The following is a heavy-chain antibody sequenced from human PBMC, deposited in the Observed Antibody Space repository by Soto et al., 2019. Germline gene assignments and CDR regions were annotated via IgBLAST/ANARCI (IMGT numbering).Heavy chain of an antibody. J-gene: IGHJ5*02. CDR2: INHSGST. Sequence: QVQLQQWGAGLLKPSETVSLTCAVYGGSFIGYYGTWIRQPPGKGLEWIGEINHSGSTNYHPSLKSRVTISADTSKNQFSLRLSSVTAADTAVYYCATLGHYDFWSGFRKGNWFDPWGQGTLVTVSS. V-gene: IGHV4-34*01. CDR3: ATLGHYDFWSGFRKGNWFDP. CDR1: GGSFIGYY. D-gene: IGHD3-3*01.